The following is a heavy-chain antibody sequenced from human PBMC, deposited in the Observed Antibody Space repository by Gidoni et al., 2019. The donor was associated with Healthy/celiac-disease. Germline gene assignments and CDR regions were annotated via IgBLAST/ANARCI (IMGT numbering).Heavy chain of an antibody. J-gene: IGHJ4*02. CDR3: ARPGYSSSWYYFDY. CDR2: IYYSGST. CDR1: GGSISSSSYY. D-gene: IGHD6-13*01. Sequence: QLQLQESGPGLVKPSETLSLTCPVSGGSISSSSYYWGWIRQPPGKGLEWIGSIYYSGSTYYNPSLKSRVTISVDTSKNQFSLKLSSVTAADTAVYYCARPGYSSSWYYFDYWGQGTLVTVSS. V-gene: IGHV4-39*01.